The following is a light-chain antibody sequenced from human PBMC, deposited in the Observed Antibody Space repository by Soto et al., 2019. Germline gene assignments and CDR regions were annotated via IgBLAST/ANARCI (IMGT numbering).Light chain of an antibody. CDR2: DAS. V-gene: IGKV3-11*01. CDR3: QQRSKWPPT. CDR1: QSVSGY. Sequence: EIVLTQSPATLSLSPGNRATLSCRASQSVSGYLAWYQRKPGQAPRLLIYDASNRATGIPARFSGSGSGTDFTLTITSLQPQAYAVYYFQQRSKWPPTFGGQNKVAI. J-gene: IGKJ4*01.